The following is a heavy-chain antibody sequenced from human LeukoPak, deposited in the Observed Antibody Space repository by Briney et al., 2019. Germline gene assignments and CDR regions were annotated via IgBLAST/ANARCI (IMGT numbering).Heavy chain of an antibody. Sequence: SVKVSCKASGDTFSSYAISWVRQAPGQGLEWMGGIIPIFGTANYAQKFQGRVTITTDESTSTAYMELSSLRSEDTAVYYCAREGGSYYYYYYTDVWGKGTTVTVSS. J-gene: IGHJ6*03. CDR3: AREGGSYYYYYYTDV. CDR1: GDTFSSYA. D-gene: IGHD1-26*01. V-gene: IGHV1-69*05. CDR2: IIPIFGTA.